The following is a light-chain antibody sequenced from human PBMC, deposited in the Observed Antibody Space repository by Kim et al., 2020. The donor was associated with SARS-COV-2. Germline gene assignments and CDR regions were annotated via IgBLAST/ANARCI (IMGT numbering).Light chain of an antibody. V-gene: IGKV3-20*01. CDR1: QSVSNRY. J-gene: IGKJ5*01. CDR2: GAS. Sequence: DIVLAQSPGTLSLSPGESATLSCRASQSVSNRYMAWYQQKPGRAPRLLLYGASNRATGIPDRFSGSGSGTDFTLTINRLEPEDFVVYYCQQCGRSPITFGQGTRLEIK. CDR3: QQCGRSPIT.